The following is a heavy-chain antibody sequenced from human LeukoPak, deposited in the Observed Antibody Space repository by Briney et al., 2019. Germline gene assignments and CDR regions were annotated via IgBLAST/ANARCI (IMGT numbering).Heavy chain of an antibody. D-gene: IGHD2-21*02. Sequence: SETLSLTCTVSGGSISTYYWSWIRQPPGKGLEWIAYIYYSGSTRYNPSLKSRVTISLDRSKNQFSLKLRSVTAADTAVYYCARLQVHCGGDCYTRWFDPWGQGTLVTVSS. CDR3: ARLQVHCGGDCYTRWFDP. CDR2: IYYSGST. J-gene: IGHJ5*02. CDR1: GGSISTYY. V-gene: IGHV4-59*08.